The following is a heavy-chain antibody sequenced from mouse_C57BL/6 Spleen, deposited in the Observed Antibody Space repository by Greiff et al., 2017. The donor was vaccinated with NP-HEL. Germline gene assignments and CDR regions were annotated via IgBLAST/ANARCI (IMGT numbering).Heavy chain of an antibody. CDR3: ARGDGYDGDYAMDY. J-gene: IGHJ4*01. Sequence: VQLQQPGAELVKPGASVKLSCKASGYTFTSYWMHWVKQRPGQGLEWIGMIHPNSGSTNYNEKFKSKATLTVDKSSSTAYMQLSSLTSEDSAVYDCARGDGYDGDYAMDYWGQGTSVTVSS. D-gene: IGHD2-2*01. CDR2: IHPNSGST. CDR1: GYTFTSYW. V-gene: IGHV1-64*01.